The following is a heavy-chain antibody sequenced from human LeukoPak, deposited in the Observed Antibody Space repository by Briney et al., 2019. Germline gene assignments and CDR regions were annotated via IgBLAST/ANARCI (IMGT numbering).Heavy chain of an antibody. CDR1: GFTFSIYV. CDR2: IRYDGSNK. Sequence: SGGSLRLSCAASGFTFSIYVMSWVRQAPGKGLEWVAFIRYDGSNKYYADSVKGRFTISRDNSKNTLYLQMNSLRAEDTAVYYCAKVMSFSVVPAAIGYWGQGTLVTVSS. J-gene: IGHJ4*02. D-gene: IGHD2-2*01. CDR3: AKVMSFSVVPAAIGY. V-gene: IGHV3-30*02.